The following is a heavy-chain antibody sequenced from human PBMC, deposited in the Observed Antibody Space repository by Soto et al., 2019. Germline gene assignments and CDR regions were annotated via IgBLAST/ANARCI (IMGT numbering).Heavy chain of an antibody. CDR3: AKLRRHDYRWGINRGDYFDY. CDR2: ISGSGGSS. J-gene: IGHJ4*02. V-gene: IGHV3-23*01. Sequence: EVQLLESGGGLVQPGGSLRLSCAASGFTFSSYAMNWVRQAPGKGLEWVSSISGSGGSSYYAGSVKGRFSISRDNSKNTVYMQMNSLRAEDTAVYYCAKLRRHDYRWGINRGDYFDYWGQGTLVPVSS. CDR1: GFTFSSYA. D-gene: IGHD3-16*02.